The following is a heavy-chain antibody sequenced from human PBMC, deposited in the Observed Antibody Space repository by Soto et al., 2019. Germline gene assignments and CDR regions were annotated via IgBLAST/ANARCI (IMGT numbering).Heavy chain of an antibody. CDR2: IKQDGSEK. Sequence: GGSLRLSCAASGFTFSSYWMSWVRQAPGKGLEWVANIKQDGSEKYYVDSVKGRFTISRDNAKNSLYLQMNSLRAEDTAVYYCARDDYGDYGLDDAFDIWGQGTMVTVSS. CDR3: ARDDYGDYGLDDAFDI. CDR1: GFTFSSYW. D-gene: IGHD4-17*01. J-gene: IGHJ3*02. V-gene: IGHV3-7*01.